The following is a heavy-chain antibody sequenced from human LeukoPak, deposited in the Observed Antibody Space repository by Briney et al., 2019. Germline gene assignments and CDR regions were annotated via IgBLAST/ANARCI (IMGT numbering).Heavy chain of an antibody. J-gene: IGHJ3*02. CDR3: ARPGYSYDAFDI. V-gene: IGHV1-46*01. CDR1: GYTFTSYY. CDR2: INPSGGST. D-gene: IGHD5-18*01. Sequence: ASVKVSCKASGYTFTSYYMHWVRQAPGRGLEWMGIINPSGGSTSYAQKFQGRVTMTRDTSTSTVYMELSSLRSEDTAVYYCARPGYSYDAFDIWGQGTMVTVSS.